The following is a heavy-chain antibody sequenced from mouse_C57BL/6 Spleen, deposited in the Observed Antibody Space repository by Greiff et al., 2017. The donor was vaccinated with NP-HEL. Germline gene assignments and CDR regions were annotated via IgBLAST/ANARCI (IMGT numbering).Heavy chain of an antibody. CDR2: ISDGGSYT. V-gene: IGHV5-4*01. D-gene: IGHD1-1*01. J-gene: IGHJ3*01. CDR3: ARDQEGIYYYGRAFAY. CDR1: GFTFSSYA. Sequence: DVQLVESGGGLVKPGGSLKLSCAASGFTFSSYAMSWVRQTPEKRLEWVATISDGGSYTYYPDNVKGRFTISRDNAKNNLYLQMSHLKSEDTAMYYSARDQEGIYYYGRAFAYWGQGTRVTVSA.